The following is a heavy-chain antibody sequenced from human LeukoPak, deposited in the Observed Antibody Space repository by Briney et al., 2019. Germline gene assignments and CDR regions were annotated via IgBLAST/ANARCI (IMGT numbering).Heavy chain of an antibody. Sequence: SQTLSLTCTVSGGSISDGGYYWSWIRQHPGKGLEWIGYIYYSGTTYYNPSLKSRVIISVDTSKNQFSLKLSSVTAADTAVYYCARDLSSATRQLDLWGQGTLSPSPQ. CDR3: ARDLSSATRQLDL. D-gene: IGHD2-15*01. CDR1: GGSISDGGYY. V-gene: IGHV4-31*03. J-gene: IGHJ5*02. CDR2: IYYSGTT.